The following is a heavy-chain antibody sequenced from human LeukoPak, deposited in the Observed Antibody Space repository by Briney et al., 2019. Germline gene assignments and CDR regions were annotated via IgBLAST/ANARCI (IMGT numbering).Heavy chain of an antibody. CDR1: GYTFTGYY. J-gene: IGHJ5*02. D-gene: IGHD3-9*01. V-gene: IGHV1-2*02. CDR3: ARDCGILTGSLXLMXDP. CDR2: INPNSGGT. Sequence: GASVKVSCKASGYTFTGYYMHWVRQAPGQGLEWMGWINPNSGGTNYAQKFQGRVTMTRDTSISTAYMELSRLRSDDTAVYYCARDCGILTGSLXLMXDPXGQGXXVTV.